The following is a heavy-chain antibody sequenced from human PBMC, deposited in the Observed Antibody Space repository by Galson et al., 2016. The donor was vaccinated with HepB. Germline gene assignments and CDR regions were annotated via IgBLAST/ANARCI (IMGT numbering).Heavy chain of an antibody. V-gene: IGHV3-43D*03. Sequence: SLRLSCAASGFTFEDYVIHWVRQAPGKGLEWVSLINWDGSAAFYTDSVKGRFTISRDNRKNSLYLQMNSLTTEDTAFYFCATASGSDYFFEHWGQGTLVTVSS. CDR3: ATASGSDYFFEH. D-gene: IGHD1-26*01. CDR2: INWDGSAA. J-gene: IGHJ4*02. CDR1: GFTFEDYV.